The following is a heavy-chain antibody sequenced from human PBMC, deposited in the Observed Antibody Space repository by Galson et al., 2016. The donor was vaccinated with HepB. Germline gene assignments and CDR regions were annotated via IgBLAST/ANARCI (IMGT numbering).Heavy chain of an antibody. CDR1: GGSISSYY. CDR3: ARDVSYDFWSGYYSRFDT. J-gene: IGHJ5*02. Sequence: SETLSLTCTVSGGSISSYYWSWIRQPPGKGLEWIGYIYYSGTTHYNPSLKNRVSISVDTSKDQFSLKLRSVTAADTAVYYCARDVSYDFWSGYYSRFDTWGQGTLLTVSS. V-gene: IGHV4-59*12. D-gene: IGHD3-3*01. CDR2: IYYSGTT.